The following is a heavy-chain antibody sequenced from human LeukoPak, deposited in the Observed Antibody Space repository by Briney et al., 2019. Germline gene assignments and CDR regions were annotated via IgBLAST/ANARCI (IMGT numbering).Heavy chain of an antibody. D-gene: IGHD6-13*01. J-gene: IGHJ4*02. V-gene: IGHV3-48*03. Sequence: GGSLRLSCAASGFTFSSYEMNWVRQAPGKGLEWVSYISGSGSTIYYADSVKGRFTISRDNAKNSLYQQMNSLRAEDTAVYYCARDRDRGAAAGRDYWGQGTLVTVSS. CDR2: ISGSGSTI. CDR3: ARDRDRGAAAGRDY. CDR1: GFTFSSYE.